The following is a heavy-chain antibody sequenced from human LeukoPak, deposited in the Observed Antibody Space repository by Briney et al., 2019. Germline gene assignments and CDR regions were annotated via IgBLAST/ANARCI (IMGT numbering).Heavy chain of an antibody. Sequence: SVKVSCKASGGTFSSYAISWVRQAPGQGLEWMGGIIPIFGTANYAQKLQGRVTMTTDTSTSTAYMELRSLRSDDTAVYYCARGGSSSWHVYYYGMDVWGQGTTVTVSS. CDR3: ARGGSSSWHVYYYGMDV. V-gene: IGHV1-69*05. CDR1: GGTFSSYA. D-gene: IGHD6-13*01. CDR2: IIPIFGTA. J-gene: IGHJ6*02.